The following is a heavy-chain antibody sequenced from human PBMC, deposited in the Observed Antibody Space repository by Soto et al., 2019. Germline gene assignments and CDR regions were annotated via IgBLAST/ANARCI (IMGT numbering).Heavy chain of an antibody. D-gene: IGHD2-2*01. CDR2: IGGSGGTT. CDR3: AIDCTNLLGYCSSARCPVAIDI. CDR1: GFTFSSYA. V-gene: IGHV3-23*01. J-gene: IGHJ3*02. Sequence: VGSLRLSCAASGFTFSSYAMSWVRQAPGKGLEWVSSIGGSGGTTYYADSVRGRFTISRDNPKNTLYLQVSSLSAEDTAVYYCAIDCTNLLGYCSSARCPVAIDIRGQAIMITVSS.